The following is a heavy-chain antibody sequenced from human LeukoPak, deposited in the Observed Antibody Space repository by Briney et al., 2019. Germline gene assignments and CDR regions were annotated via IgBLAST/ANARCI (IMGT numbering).Heavy chain of an antibody. CDR3: ARVDPDSSSTLEVFDY. CDR2: IYYSGSA. Sequence: SETLSLTCTVSGGSISSYYWSWIRQPPGKGLEWIGYIYYSGSANYNPSLKSRVTISVNTSKNQFSLKLSSVTAADTAVYYCARVDPDSSSTLEVFDYWGQGTLVTVSS. CDR1: GGSISSYY. J-gene: IGHJ4*02. D-gene: IGHD6-6*01. V-gene: IGHV4-59*01.